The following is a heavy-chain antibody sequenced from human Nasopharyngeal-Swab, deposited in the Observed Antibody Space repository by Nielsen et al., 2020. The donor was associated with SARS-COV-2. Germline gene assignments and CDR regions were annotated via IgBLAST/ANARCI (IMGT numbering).Heavy chain of an antibody. J-gene: IGHJ4*02. CDR2: IKQDGSEK. V-gene: IGHV3-7*01. CDR3: TRDPYSTPPDY. Sequence: GESLKISCAASGFTFSSYWMTWVRQAPGKGLEWVANIKQDGSEKYSVDSVKGRFTISRDNAKNLLFLQMNNLRAEDTALYYCTRDPYSTPPDYWGQGTLVTVSS. D-gene: IGHD6-13*01. CDR1: GFTFSSYW.